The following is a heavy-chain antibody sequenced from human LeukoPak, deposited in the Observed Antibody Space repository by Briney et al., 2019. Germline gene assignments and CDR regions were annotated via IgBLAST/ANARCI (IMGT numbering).Heavy chain of an antibody. Sequence: ASVKVSCKASGYTFTSYGISWVRQAPGQGLEWMGWISAYNGNTNYAQKLQGRVTMTTDTSTSTAYMELRSLRSDDTAVYYCARDSSSSLYYYYGMDVWGQGTTVTVSS. V-gene: IGHV1-18*01. J-gene: IGHJ6*02. CDR2: ISAYNGNT. D-gene: IGHD6-6*01. CDR3: ARDSSSSLYYYYGMDV. CDR1: GYTFTSYG.